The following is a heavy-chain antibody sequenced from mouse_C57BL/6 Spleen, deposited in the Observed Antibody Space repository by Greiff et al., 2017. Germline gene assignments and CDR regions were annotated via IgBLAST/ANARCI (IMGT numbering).Heavy chain of an antibody. D-gene: IGHD1-1*01. V-gene: IGHV1-62-2*01. CDR2: FYPGSGSI. Sequence: VKLVESGAELVKPGASVKLSCKASGYTFTEYTIHWVKQRSGQGLEWIGWFYPGSGSIKYNEKFKDKATLTADKSSSTVYMELSRLTSEDSAVYCGARREWYYGSSFDYWGQGTTLTVSS. CDR3: ARREWYYGSSFDY. J-gene: IGHJ2*01. CDR1: GYTFTEYT.